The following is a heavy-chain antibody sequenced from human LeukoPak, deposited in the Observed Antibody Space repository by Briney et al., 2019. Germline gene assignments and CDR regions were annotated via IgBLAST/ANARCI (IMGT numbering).Heavy chain of an antibody. CDR1: GFTFTGYG. D-gene: IGHD2-2*02. J-gene: IGHJ4*02. CDR3: TKDASSFCSRSSCYTNHY. V-gene: IGHV3-30*02. CDR2: IRNDGSSK. Sequence: GGSLRLSCAASGFTFTGYGMHWVRQAPGKGLEWVAFIRNDGSSKYYSDSVKGRFTISRDNSKNTLYLQMNSLRVEDTAVYYCTKDASSFCSRSSCYTNHYWGQGTLVIVSS.